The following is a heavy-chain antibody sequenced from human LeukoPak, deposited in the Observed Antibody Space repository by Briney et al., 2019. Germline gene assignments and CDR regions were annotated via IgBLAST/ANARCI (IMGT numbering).Heavy chain of an antibody. J-gene: IGHJ4*02. CDR3: ARDLHCGGDCPTN. D-gene: IGHD2-21*02. CDR1: GFTFSDYG. V-gene: IGHV3-30*02. Sequence: GGSLRLSCAASGFTFSDYGIHWVRQAPGKGLEWVAFIRNDGNDKSYADSVKGRFTISRDNSKNTLYLQMNSLRAEDTAVYYCARDLHCGGDCPTNWGQGTLVTVSS. CDR2: IRNDGNDK.